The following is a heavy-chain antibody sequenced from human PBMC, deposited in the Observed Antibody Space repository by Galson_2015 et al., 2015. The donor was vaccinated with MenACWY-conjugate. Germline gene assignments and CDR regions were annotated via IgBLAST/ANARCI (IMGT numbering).Heavy chain of an antibody. V-gene: IGHV3-7*03. CDR3: ARVRTNFWYFNL. J-gene: IGHJ2*01. D-gene: IGHD1-1*01. CDR2: IKQDGSEK. CDR1: GFTFSSYW. Sequence: LRLSCAASGFTFSSYWMTWVRQAPGKGLECVANIKQDGSEKYYVDSVKGRFTISRDNAKNSMYLQMNSLRAEDTAVYYCARVRTNFWYFNLWGRGTLVTVSS.